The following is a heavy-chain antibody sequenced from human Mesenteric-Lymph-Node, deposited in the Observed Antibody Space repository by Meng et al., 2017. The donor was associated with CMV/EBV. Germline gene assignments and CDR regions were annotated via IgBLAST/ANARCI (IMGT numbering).Heavy chain of an antibody. J-gene: IGHJ6*02. V-gene: IGHV1-2*02. Sequence: ASVKVSCKASGYTFTGYYMHWARQAPGQGLEWMGWINPNSGGTNYAQKFQGRVTMTRDTSISTAYMELSRLRSDDTAVYYCARDVYCSSTSCSVGYYYYGMDVWGQGTTVTVSS. D-gene: IGHD2-2*01. CDR2: INPNSGGT. CDR3: ARDVYCSSTSCSVGYYYYGMDV. CDR1: GYTFTGYY.